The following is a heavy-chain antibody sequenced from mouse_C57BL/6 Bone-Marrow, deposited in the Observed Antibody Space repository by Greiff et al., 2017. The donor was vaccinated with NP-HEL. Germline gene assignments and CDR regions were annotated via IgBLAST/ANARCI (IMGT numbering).Heavy chain of an antibody. CDR3: ARQIDSSGYYAMDY. CDR2: IWSDGST. D-gene: IGHD3-2*02. CDR1: GFSLTSYG. V-gene: IGHV2-6-1*01. Sequence: VQLQESGPGLVAPSQSLSITCTVSGFSLTSYGVHWVRQPPGKGLEWLVVIWSDGSTTYNSALKSRLSISKDNSKSQVFLKMNSLQTDDTAMYYCARQIDSSGYYAMDYWGQGTSVTVSS. J-gene: IGHJ4*01.